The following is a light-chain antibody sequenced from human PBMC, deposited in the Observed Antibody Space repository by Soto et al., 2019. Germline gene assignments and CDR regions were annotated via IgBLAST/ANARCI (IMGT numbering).Light chain of an antibody. Sequence: QSALTQPPSASGSPEQSVTISCTGTSSDVGAYNYVSWYQQYPGKAPKLMIYEVSKRPSGVPDRFSGSKSDKTASLTVSGLQSEDEADYYCTSYAGRNIWVFGGGTKLTVL. CDR2: EVS. J-gene: IGLJ3*02. CDR1: SSDVGAYNY. V-gene: IGLV2-8*01. CDR3: TSYAGRNIWV.